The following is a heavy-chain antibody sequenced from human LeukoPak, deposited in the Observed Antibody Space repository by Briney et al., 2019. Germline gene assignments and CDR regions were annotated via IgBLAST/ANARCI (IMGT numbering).Heavy chain of an antibody. J-gene: IGHJ4*02. V-gene: IGHV3-30*02. Sequence: GGSLRLSCAASGFTFSTYAMHWVRQAAGQGLDWVAFIRHDGSIKYYADSVEGRFTISRDNSKNTLYLQMNSLRTEDTAVYYCARDRSSGFKNDFDYWGQGTLVTVSP. CDR3: ARDRSSGFKNDFDY. D-gene: IGHD6-19*01. CDR1: GFTFSTYA. CDR2: IRHDGSIK.